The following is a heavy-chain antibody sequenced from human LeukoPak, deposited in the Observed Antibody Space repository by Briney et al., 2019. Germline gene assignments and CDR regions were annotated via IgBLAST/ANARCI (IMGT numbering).Heavy chain of an antibody. V-gene: IGHV3-30*18. J-gene: IGHJ4*02. D-gene: IGHD3-22*01. CDR2: ISFDGNNK. Sequence: GGSLRLSCAASGFTFRSYGMHWVRQAPGKGLEWVAVISFDGNNKYYADSVKGRFTISRDNSKNTLYLQMSSLRAEDTAVYYCAKDPYDTSGYYGIYYFDYWGQGTLVTVSS. CDR3: AKDPYDTSGYYGIYYFDY. CDR1: GFTFRSYG.